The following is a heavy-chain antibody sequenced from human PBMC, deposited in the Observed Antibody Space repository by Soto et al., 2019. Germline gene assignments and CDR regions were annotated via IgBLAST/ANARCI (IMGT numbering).Heavy chain of an antibody. CDR3: AKIFVAVAATPFFDY. Sequence: ASVKVSCKASGYTFTSYAMHWVRLAPGQRLEWMGWINAGNGNTKYSQKFQGRVTITRDTSASTAYMELSSLRSEDTAVYYCAKIFVAVAATPFFDYWGQGALVTVSS. J-gene: IGHJ4*02. D-gene: IGHD2-15*01. CDR1: GYTFTSYA. V-gene: IGHV1-3*01. CDR2: INAGNGNT.